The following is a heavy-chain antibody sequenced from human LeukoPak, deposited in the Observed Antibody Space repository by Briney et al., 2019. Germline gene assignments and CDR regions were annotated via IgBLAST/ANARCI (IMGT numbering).Heavy chain of an antibody. CDR1: RFTVSANY. CDR3: ARPFLGYCSGGGCYFGY. Sequence: PGGSLRLSCAASRFTVSANYMSWVRQAPGKGLEWVSVIYTDGSTYYADSVKGRFTISRDSSKNTLHLQMNRLRAEDTAVYYCARPFLGYCSGGGCYFGYWGQGTLVTVSS. V-gene: IGHV3-53*01. D-gene: IGHD2-15*01. J-gene: IGHJ4*02. CDR2: IYTDGST.